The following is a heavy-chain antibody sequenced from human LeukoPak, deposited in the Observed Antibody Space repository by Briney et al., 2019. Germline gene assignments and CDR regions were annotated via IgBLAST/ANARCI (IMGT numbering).Heavy chain of an antibody. CDR2: INHSGST. CDR3: ARVSVVGATINDY. V-gene: IGHV4-34*01. J-gene: IGHJ4*02. D-gene: IGHD1-26*01. CDR1: GGSFSGYY. Sequence: SSETLSLTCAVYGGSFSGYYWSWIRQPPGKGLEWIGEINHSGSTNYNPSLKSRVTISVDTSKNQFSLKLSSVTAADTAVYYCARVSVVGATINDYWGQGTLVTVSS.